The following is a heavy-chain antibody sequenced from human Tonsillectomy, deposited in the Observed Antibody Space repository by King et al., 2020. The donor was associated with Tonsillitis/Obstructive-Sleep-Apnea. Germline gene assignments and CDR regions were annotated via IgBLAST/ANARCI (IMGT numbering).Heavy chain of an antibody. J-gene: IGHJ3*02. CDR3: ARDRGYYDSSGYSDAFDI. Sequence: QLQESGPGLVKPSETLSVTCTVSGGSVSSGGYYWRWIRQPPGQGLEWIGYISYSGSTYYNPSLKSRVTISVDTSKNQFSLKLSSVTAADTAVYYCARDRGYYDSSGYSDAFDIWGQGTMVTVSS. D-gene: IGHD3-22*01. V-gene: IGHV4-61*08. CDR2: ISYSGST. CDR1: GGSVSSGGYY.